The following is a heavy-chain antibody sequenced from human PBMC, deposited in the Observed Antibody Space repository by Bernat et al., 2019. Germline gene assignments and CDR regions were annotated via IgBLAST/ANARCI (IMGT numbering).Heavy chain of an antibody. V-gene: IGHV3-7*03. J-gene: IGHJ4*02. CDR3: ATIQDWKFEY. Sequence: EVQLVESGGGLVQPGGSLRLSCAASGLTFRNYWMSWVRQAPGKGLEWVAHLKSEGTDKFYVYSVEGRFTISRDNARNSLFLQMTSLRAEDTAFYYFATIQDWKFEYWGPGTLVTVSS. D-gene: IGHD1-1*01. CDR1: GLTFRNYW. CDR2: LKSEGTDK.